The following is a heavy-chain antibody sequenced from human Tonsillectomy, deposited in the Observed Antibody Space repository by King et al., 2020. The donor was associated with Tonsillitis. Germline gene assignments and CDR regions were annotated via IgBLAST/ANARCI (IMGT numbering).Heavy chain of an antibody. CDR1: GGSISSYY. CDR3: AREGVKYGDYAPDY. CDR2: IYTSGST. D-gene: IGHD4-17*01. J-gene: IGHJ4*02. Sequence: QLQESGPGLVKPSETLSLTCTVSGGSISSYYWRWIRQPAGKGLEWIGRIYTSGSTNYNPSLKSRVTMSVDTSKDQFSLKLSSVTAAETAVYYCAREGVKYGDYAPDYCGQGTLFTVSS. V-gene: IGHV4-4*07.